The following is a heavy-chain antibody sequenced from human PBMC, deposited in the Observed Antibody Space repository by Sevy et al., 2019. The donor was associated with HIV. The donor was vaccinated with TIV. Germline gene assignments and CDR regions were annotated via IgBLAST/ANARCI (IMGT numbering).Heavy chain of an antibody. V-gene: IGHV3-30*18. D-gene: IGHD1-26*01. Sequence: GESLKISCVASGFTFSHYGMHWVRQAPGKGLEWVALISYDGSNKYYADSVKGRFTISRDNSKSTLDLLMNSLRAEDTAVYYCSNGREGGGGPPRGFDIWGQGALVTVS. J-gene: IGHJ3*02. CDR2: ISYDGSNK. CDR1: GFTFSHYG. CDR3: SNGREGGGGPPRGFDI.